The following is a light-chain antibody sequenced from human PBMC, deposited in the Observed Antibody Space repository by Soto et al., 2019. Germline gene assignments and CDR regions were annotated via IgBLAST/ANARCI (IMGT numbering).Light chain of an antibody. CDR2: GAS. V-gene: IGKV3-20*01. Sequence: EIVLTQSPGTLSLSPGERATLSCRASQSVSSSYLAWYQQKPGQAPRLLIYGASSRATGIPDRFSGGGSGTDFTLTISRLEPEDFALYYCQQYNNWPPTFGQGSKVDIK. CDR3: QQYNNWPPT. CDR1: QSVSSSY. J-gene: IGKJ1*01.